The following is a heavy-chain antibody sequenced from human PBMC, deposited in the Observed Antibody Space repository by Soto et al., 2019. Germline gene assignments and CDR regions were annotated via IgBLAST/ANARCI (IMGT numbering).Heavy chain of an antibody. CDR2: IIAYNGNT. D-gene: IGHD3-16*01. CDR3: ARDQPLGFRARNDDYSYGMDA. V-gene: IGHV1-18*01. Sequence: GPGLEWVGWIIAYNGNTNYAQKLQGRVTMTTDTPTCQAYRERRSLRADDTAGYYCARDQPLGFRARNDDYSYGMDAWGQGNTVTVSS. J-gene: IGHJ6*02.